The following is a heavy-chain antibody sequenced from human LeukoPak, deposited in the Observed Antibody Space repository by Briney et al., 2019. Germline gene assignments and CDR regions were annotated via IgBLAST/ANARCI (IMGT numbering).Heavy chain of an antibody. J-gene: IGHJ4*02. CDR1: GFTFSNYA. V-gene: IGHV3-23*01. D-gene: IGHD3-9*01. CDR2: ILGSGGST. Sequence: HPGASLRLSCAASGFTFSNYAMSWVRQAPGKGLEWVSAILGSGGSTYYADSVKGRFTVSRDNSKSPLYLKMNSLRAEDTALYYCAKWGDYDVLTGYYVPDYWGQGTLVTVSS. CDR3: AKWGDYDVLTGYYVPDY.